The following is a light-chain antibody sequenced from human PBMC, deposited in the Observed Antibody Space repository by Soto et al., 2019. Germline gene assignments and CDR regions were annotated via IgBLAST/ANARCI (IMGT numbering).Light chain of an antibody. CDR3: ISYTGSSTSYV. CDR1: SSDVGSYDH. V-gene: IGLV2-14*01. Sequence: SVLTQPASVSGSPGQSLTISCSGTSSDVGSYDHVAWYQQFPGKTPKLMIYEVSNRPSGVSSRFSGSKSGNTASLTISGLQAEDEADYCCISYTGSSTSYVFGSGTKVTVL. CDR2: EVS. J-gene: IGLJ1*01.